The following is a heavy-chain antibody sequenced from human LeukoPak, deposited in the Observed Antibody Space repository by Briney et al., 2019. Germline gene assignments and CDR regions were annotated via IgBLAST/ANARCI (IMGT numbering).Heavy chain of an antibody. Sequence: GRSLRLSCAASGFTFNTYTMHWVRQAPGEGLQWVALMSYDRSNEHYADSVKGRFTISRDNSKNTLYLQMTSLRLEDTAVYYCAREGSRSDDASDIWGQGTLVTVSS. CDR2: MSYDRSNE. CDR3: AREGSRSDDASDI. J-gene: IGHJ3*02. CDR1: GFTFNTYT. V-gene: IGHV3-30*04.